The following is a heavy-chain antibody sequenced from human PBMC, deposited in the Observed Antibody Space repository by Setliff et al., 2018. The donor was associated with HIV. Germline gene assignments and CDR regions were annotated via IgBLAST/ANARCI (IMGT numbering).Heavy chain of an antibody. CDR2: IYYSGST. J-gene: IGHJ4*02. V-gene: IGHV4-39*01. CDR3: ASLTTDRFLEWLFVY. CDR1: GGSIRSSSYY. D-gene: IGHD3-3*01. Sequence: SETLSLTCTVSGGSIRSSSYYWGWIRQPPGKGLEWLGSIYYSGSTYYNPSLKTRFTISVDTSKNQFSLKLSSVTAADTTVYYCASLTTDRFLEWLFVYWGQGTLVTVSS.